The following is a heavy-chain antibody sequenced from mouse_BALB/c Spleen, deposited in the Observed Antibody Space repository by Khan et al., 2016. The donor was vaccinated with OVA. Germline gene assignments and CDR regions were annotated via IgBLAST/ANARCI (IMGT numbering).Heavy chain of an antibody. CDR2: IYPGDGST. Sequence: QVQLQQSGPELVKPGASVKISCKASGYTFTAYDINWVKQRPGQGLEWIGWIYPGDGSTQYNEDFKGKATLTADRSSNTAYMQLSSLTSENSAVYFCAMEGLRGVAMDYWGQGTSVSVSS. D-gene: IGHD2-4*01. CDR1: GYTFTAYD. V-gene: IGHV1S56*01. CDR3: AMEGLRGVAMDY. J-gene: IGHJ4*01.